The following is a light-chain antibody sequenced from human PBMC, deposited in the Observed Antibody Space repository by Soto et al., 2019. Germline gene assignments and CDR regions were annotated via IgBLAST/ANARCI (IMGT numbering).Light chain of an antibody. Sequence: EIVLTQAPGTLSLAPGERATLSCRASQSVSSAYLAWYKQIPGQAPRLHIYGASSRATGIPDRFSGSGSGTDFTLTISGLEPEDFAVYYCQQSGSSFYTFGQGNKLEIK. CDR2: GAS. CDR1: QSVSSAY. CDR3: QQSGSSFYT. J-gene: IGKJ2*01. V-gene: IGKV3-20*01.